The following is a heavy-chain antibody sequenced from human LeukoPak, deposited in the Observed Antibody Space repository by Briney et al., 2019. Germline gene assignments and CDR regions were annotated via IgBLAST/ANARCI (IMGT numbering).Heavy chain of an antibody. J-gene: IGHJ4*02. V-gene: IGHV4-59*08. CDR2: IYYSGST. Sequence: PSETLSLTCTVSGGSISSYYWSRIRQPPGKGLEWIGYIYYSGSTNYNPSLKSRVTISVDTSKNQFSLKLSSVTAADTAVYYCARHRIAVAGTFDYWGQGTLVTVSS. D-gene: IGHD6-19*01. CDR3: ARHRIAVAGTFDY. CDR1: GGSISSYY.